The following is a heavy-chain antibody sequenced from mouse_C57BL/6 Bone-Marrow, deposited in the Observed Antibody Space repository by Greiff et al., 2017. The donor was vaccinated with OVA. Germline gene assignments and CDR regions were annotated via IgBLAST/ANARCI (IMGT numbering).Heavy chain of an antibody. J-gene: IGHJ3*01. Sequence: VQLQQSGAELARPGASVKLSCKASGYTFTSYGISWVKQRTGQGLEWIGEIYPRSGNTYYNEKFKGKATLTADKSSSTAYMELRSLTSEDSAVYFGAREHYYYGSSFAYWGQGTLVTVSA. CDR2: IYPRSGNT. D-gene: IGHD1-1*01. V-gene: IGHV1-81*01. CDR1: GYTFTSYG. CDR3: AREHYYYGSSFAY.